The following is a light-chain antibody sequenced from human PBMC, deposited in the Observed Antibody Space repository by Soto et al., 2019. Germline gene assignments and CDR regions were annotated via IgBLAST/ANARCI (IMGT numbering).Light chain of an antibody. V-gene: IGKV1-39*01. CDR1: QSSSRY. Sequence: DIQMTQSPSSLYASVGDRVTITCRASQSSSRYLNWYQHKPGKAPKLLIYAASSLQSGVPSRFSGSGAGTDVTLTISSLQPEAFAPYDCQQSYINPYTFGQGTKLEIK. CDR3: QQSYINPYT. CDR2: AAS. J-gene: IGKJ2*01.